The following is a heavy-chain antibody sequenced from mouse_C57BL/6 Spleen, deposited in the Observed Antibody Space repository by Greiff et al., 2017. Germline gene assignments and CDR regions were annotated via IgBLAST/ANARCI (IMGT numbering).Heavy chain of an antibody. CDR1: GYTFTDYY. CDR3: SGRDYGGSSWYFDV. CDR2: IYPGSGNT. J-gene: IGHJ1*03. V-gene: IGHV1-76*01. D-gene: IGHD1-1*01. Sequence: QVQLQQSGAELVRPGASVKLSCKASGYTFTDYYINWVKQRPGQGLEWIARIYPGSGNTYYNEKFKGKATLTADKSSSTAYMQLSSLTSEDSAVYFCSGRDYGGSSWYFDVWGTGTTVTVSS.